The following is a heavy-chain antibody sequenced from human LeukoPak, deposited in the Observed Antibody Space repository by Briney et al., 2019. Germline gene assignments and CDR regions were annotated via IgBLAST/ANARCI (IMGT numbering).Heavy chain of an antibody. CDR1: GFTFGSHS. J-gene: IGHJ4*02. CDR2: ITGSGAST. D-gene: IGHD1-26*01. V-gene: IGHV3-23*01. CDR3: AKGSGSGSY. Sequence: SGGSLRLSCAVSGFTFGSHSMTWVRQAPGKGLEWVSTITGSGASTYYADSVKGRVTISRDNSKNTLYLQMNSLRAEDTAVYYCAKGSGSGSYWGQGTLVTVSS.